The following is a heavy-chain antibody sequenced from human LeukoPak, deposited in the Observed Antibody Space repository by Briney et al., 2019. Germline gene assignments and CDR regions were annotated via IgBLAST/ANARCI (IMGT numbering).Heavy chain of an antibody. V-gene: IGHV4-39*07. CDR1: GGSITTNNYY. CDR3: ARVNWNYIPHFDY. D-gene: IGHD1-7*01. J-gene: IGHJ4*02. Sequence: PSETLSLTCTVSGGSITTNNYYWGWIRQPPGKGLEWIGSIYHSGSTYYNPSLKSRVTISVDTSKNQFSLKLSSVTAADTAVYYCARVNWNYIPHFDYWGQGTLVTVSS. CDR2: IYHSGST.